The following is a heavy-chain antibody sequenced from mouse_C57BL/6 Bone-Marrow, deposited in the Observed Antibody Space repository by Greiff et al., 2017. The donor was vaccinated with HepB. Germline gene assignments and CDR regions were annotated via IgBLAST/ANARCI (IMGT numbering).Heavy chain of an antibody. CDR1: GYAFSSSW. CDR2: IYPGDGDT. CDR3: ARRGGGY. J-gene: IGHJ2*01. V-gene: IGHV1-82*01. Sequence: QVQLQQSGPELVKPGASVKISCKASGYAFSSSWMNWVKQRLGKGLEWIGRIYPGDGDTNYNGKFKGKATLTADKSSSTAYMQLSSLTSEDSAVYFCARRGGGYWGQGTTLTVSS.